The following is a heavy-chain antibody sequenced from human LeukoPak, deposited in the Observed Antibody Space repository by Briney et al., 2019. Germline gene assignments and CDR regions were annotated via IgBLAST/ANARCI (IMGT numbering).Heavy chain of an antibody. CDR3: ARSCRILDIVATIRARLGGNGFDI. CDR2: IYYSGST. Sequence: SETLSLTCTVSGGSISSYYWSWIRQPPGKGLEWIGYIYYSGSTNYNPSLKSRVTISVDTSKNQFSLKLRSVTAADTAVYYCARSCRILDIVATIRARLGGNGFDIWGQGTMVTVSS. V-gene: IGHV4-59*01. D-gene: IGHD5-12*01. CDR1: GGSISSYY. J-gene: IGHJ3*02.